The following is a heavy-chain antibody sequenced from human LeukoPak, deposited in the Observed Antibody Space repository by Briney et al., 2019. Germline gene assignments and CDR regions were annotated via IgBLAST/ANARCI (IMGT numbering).Heavy chain of an antibody. Sequence: NTSETLSLTCTVSCGSISSSSYYWGWIRQPPGKGLEWIGEINHSGSTNYNPSLKSRVTISVDTSKNQFSLKLSSVTAADTAVYYCARGTLWLLAYWGQGTLVTVSS. CDR2: INHSGST. CDR1: CGSISSSSYY. D-gene: IGHD5-18*01. J-gene: IGHJ4*02. CDR3: ARGTLWLLAY. V-gene: IGHV4-39*07.